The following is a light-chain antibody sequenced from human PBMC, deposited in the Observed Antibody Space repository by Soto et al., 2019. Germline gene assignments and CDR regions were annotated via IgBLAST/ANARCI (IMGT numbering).Light chain of an antibody. V-gene: IGKV1-5*01. J-gene: IGKJ1*01. CDR1: QSISSN. CDR2: DAS. Sequence: DIQMTQSPSSLSASVGDRVTITCRASQSISSNLNWYQQKPGKAPKFLIYDASSLESGVPSRFSGSGSGTEFTLTISSLQPDDFATYYCQQYNSYTWTFGQGTKVDI. CDR3: QQYNSYTWT.